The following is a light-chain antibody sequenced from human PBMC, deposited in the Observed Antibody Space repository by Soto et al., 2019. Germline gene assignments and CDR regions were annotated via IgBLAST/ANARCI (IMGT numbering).Light chain of an antibody. CDR1: QSLLHSNGYNY. J-gene: IGKJ4*01. Sequence: DIVMTQSPLSLPVTPGEPASISCRSSQSLLHSNGYNYLDWYLQRPGQSPQVLIYLGSNRASGVPDRFSGSGSGTDFTLKISRVEAEDVGVYYCMQGTHWPPRFGAGTKVDIK. CDR3: MQGTHWPPR. CDR2: LGS. V-gene: IGKV2-28*01.